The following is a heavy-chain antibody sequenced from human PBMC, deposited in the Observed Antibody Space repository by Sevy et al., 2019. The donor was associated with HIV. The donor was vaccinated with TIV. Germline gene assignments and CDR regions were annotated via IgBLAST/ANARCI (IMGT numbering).Heavy chain of an antibody. Sequence: GGSLRLSCAASGFTFSSYGMHWARQAPGKGLEWVAVIWYDGSNKYYADSVKGRFTISRDNSKNTLYLQMNSLRAEDTAVYYCAMNYYDSSGSSFFFDYWGQGTLVTVSS. J-gene: IGHJ4*02. D-gene: IGHD3-22*01. V-gene: IGHV3-33*01. CDR1: GFTFSSYG. CDR2: IWYDGSNK. CDR3: AMNYYDSSGSSFFFDY.